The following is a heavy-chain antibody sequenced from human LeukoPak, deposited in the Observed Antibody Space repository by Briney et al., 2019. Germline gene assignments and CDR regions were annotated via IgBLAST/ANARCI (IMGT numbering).Heavy chain of an antibody. Sequence: GRSLRLSCAASGFTFSTYVMHWVRQAPGKGPEWVAFISYNGNNKADSVKGRFTISRDNSKNTLYLQMNSLRAEDTAVYYCAKDSRVPGEYWYFDLWGRGTLVTVSS. CDR2: ISYNGNN. J-gene: IGHJ2*01. CDR3: AKDSRVPGEYWYFDL. D-gene: IGHD3-16*01. CDR1: GFTFSTYV. V-gene: IGHV3-30-3*01.